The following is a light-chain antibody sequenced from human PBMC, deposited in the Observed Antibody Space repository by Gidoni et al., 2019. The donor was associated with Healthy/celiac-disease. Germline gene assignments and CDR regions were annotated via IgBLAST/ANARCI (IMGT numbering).Light chain of an antibody. CDR3: AIWDDSLNGPV. J-gene: IGLJ3*02. CDR1: SSNIRSNA. V-gene: IGLV1-44*01. CDR2: SDN. Sequence: QSVLTQSPSASGTPGQRVTISCSRSSSNIRSNAVNWYQQLPGAAPNLLIYSDNQRPSGVPDRISGSKSGTSASLVISGLQSEDEADYYCAIWDDSLNGPVFGGGTKLTVL.